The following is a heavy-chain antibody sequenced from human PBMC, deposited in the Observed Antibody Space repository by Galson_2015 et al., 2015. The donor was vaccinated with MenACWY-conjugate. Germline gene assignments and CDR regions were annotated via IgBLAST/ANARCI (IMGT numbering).Heavy chain of an antibody. D-gene: IGHD6-13*01. V-gene: IGHV3-48*02. CDR3: ARDGGSSSWLLKPYYYGMDV. CDR2: ISSSSSTI. J-gene: IGHJ6*02. Sequence: SLRLSCAASGFTFSSYSMNWVRQAPGKGLEWVSYISSSSSTIYYADSVKGRFTISRDNAKNSLYLQMNSLRDEDTAVYYCARDGGSSSWLLKPYYYGMDVWGQGTTVTVSS. CDR1: GFTFSSYS.